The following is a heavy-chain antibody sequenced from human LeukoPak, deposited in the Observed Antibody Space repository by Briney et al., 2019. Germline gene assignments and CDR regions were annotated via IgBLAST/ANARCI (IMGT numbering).Heavy chain of an antibody. V-gene: IGHV3-53*01. CDR2: LYSDGNT. CDR3: ARGVEPLAANTLAY. D-gene: IGHD1-14*01. Sequence: GGSLRLSCAASGFTVITNDMTWFRQAPGKGLEWVSVLYSDGNTKYADSVQGRFTISRDNSKNTLYLEMNSLSPDDTAVHYCARGVEPLAANTLAYWGQGTLVTVSS. J-gene: IGHJ4*02. CDR1: GFTVITND.